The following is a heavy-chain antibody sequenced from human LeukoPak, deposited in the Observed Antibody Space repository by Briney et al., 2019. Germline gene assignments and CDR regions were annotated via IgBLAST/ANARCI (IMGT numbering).Heavy chain of an antibody. V-gene: IGHV5-51*01. J-gene: IGHJ4*02. CDR3: ARHRYSGGWLGTDY. Sequence: GESLKISCKGSGYSFSSYWIGWVRQMPGKGLEWMGIVNPGDSDTRYNPSLQGQVTVSADKSISTAYLQWSSLKASDTALYYCARHRYSGGWLGTDYWGQGTLVTVSS. D-gene: IGHD6-19*01. CDR2: VNPGDSDT. CDR1: GYSFSSYW.